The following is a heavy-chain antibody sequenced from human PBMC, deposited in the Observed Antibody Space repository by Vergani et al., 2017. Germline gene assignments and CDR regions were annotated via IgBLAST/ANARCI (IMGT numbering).Heavy chain of an antibody. Sequence: QVQLVESGGDVVQPGRSLKLSCVASGYTFSSSGMHWVRQAPGKGLEWVAVIWYDESRKYYADSVRGRFTISRDTSRNTLYLQMSSLTAEDTAVYYCARDQCSENYCLDFWGQGTLVTVTS. V-gene: IGHV3-33*01. D-gene: IGHD1-26*01. CDR3: ARDQCSENYCLDF. J-gene: IGHJ4*02. CDR2: IWYDESRK. CDR1: GYTFSSSG.